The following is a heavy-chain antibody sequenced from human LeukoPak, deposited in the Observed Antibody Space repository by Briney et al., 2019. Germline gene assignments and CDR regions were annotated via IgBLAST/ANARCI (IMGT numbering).Heavy chain of an antibody. V-gene: IGHV4-61*02. CDR1: GDSIRSGTYY. D-gene: IGHD5-12*01. CDR3: ARGGGATRIDY. CDR2: IYTSGST. J-gene: IGHJ4*02. Sequence: SQTLSLTCSVSGDSIRSGTYYWSWIRQPAGKGLEWIGRIYTSGSTSYNPSLKSRVTISVDTSKNQFSLKLTSVTAAGTAVYYCARGGGATRIDYWGQGTLVTVSS.